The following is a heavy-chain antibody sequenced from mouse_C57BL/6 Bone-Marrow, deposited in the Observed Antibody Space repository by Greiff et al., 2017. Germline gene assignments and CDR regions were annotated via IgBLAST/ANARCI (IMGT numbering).Heavy chain of an antibody. Sequence: EVKLQQSGAELVRPGASVKLSCTASGFNIKDDYMHWVKQRPEQGLEWIGWIDPENGDTEYASKFQGKATITADTSSNTAYLQLSSLTSEDTAVYYCTGGPYAMDYWGQGTSGTVSS. CDR2: IDPENGDT. J-gene: IGHJ4*01. V-gene: IGHV14-4*01. CDR3: TGGPYAMDY. CDR1: GFNIKDDY.